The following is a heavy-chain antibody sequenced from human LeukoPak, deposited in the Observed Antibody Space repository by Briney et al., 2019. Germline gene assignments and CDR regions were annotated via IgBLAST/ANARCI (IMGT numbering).Heavy chain of an antibody. CDR3: ARSIFGVVTDDAFDI. V-gene: IGHV4-31*03. CDR2: IYYSGST. D-gene: IGHD3-3*01. Sequence: SQTLSLTCTVSGGSISSGGYYWSWIRPHPGKGLEWIGYIYYSGSTYYNPSLKSRVTISVDTSKNQFSLKLSSVTAADTAVYYCARSIFGVVTDDAFDIWGQGTMVTVSS. CDR1: GGSISSGGYY. J-gene: IGHJ3*02.